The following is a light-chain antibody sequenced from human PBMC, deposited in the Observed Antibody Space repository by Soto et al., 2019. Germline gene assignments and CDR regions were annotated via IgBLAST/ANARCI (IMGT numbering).Light chain of an antibody. V-gene: IGKV1-5*01. Sequence: DIQMTQSPSTLSASVGDRVTITCRASQRISSWLAWYQQKPGKVPKLLIYDASTLESGVPSRFSGSGSGTEFTLTISSLQPDDFATYYCQQYNNYMLTFGGGTKVEIK. J-gene: IGKJ4*01. CDR3: QQYNNYMLT. CDR2: DAS. CDR1: QRISSW.